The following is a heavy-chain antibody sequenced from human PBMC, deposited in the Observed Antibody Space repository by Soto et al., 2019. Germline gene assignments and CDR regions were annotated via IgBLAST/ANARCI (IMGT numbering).Heavy chain of an antibody. CDR3: AKYYASGSYYHFDS. J-gene: IGHJ4*02. V-gene: IGHV3-23*01. Sequence: EVQLLESGGDLVQPGGSLRLSCVASGFTFINYAMSWVRQAPGLGLEWVSSISGSGGRADYADSVRGRFTISRDNSKKTLSLQMNSLRVDDPAIYYCAKYYASGSYYHFDSWGQGTLVTVSS. D-gene: IGHD3-10*01. CDR1: GFTFINYA. CDR2: ISGSGGRA.